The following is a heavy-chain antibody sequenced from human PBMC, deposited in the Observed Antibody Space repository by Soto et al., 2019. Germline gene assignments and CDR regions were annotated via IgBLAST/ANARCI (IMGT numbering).Heavy chain of an antibody. CDR3: AKVTGYCSSSSCRRDYYYYYGMDV. V-gene: IGHV3-53*05. CDR1: GFTVSSNY. Sequence: GGSLRLSCAASGFTVSSNYMSWVRQAPGKGLEGGSVIYSGGSTYYADSVKGRFTISRDNSKNTLYLQMNSLRAEDTAVYYCAKVTGYCSSSSCRRDYYYYYGMDVWGQGTTVTVSS. CDR2: IYSGGST. J-gene: IGHJ6*02. D-gene: IGHD2-2*01.